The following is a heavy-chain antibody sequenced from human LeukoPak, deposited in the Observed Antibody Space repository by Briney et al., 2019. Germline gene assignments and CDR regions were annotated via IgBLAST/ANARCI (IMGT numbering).Heavy chain of an antibody. CDR2: INPTTGEI. D-gene: IGHD6-6*01. J-gene: IGHJ6*04. Sequence: GASVKVSCKASGYTFTDYYIHWLRQAPGRGLEWVSWINPTTGEIKSSQNFPGRATMTWDPSLGTAFMELRRLTSDDTAVYYCLRGERITAARPAVDVWGKGTTVIVSS. CDR3: LRGERITAARPAVDV. CDR1: GYTFTDYY. V-gene: IGHV1-2*02.